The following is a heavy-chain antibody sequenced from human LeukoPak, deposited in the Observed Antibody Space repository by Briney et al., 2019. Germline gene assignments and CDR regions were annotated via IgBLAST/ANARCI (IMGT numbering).Heavy chain of an antibody. CDR2: ISYDGSNK. J-gene: IGHJ4*02. D-gene: IGHD2-21*01. CDR3: AKDLGGDQDY. Sequence: GGSLRLSCAASGFTFSSYGMHWVRQAPGKGLEWVAVISYDGSNKYYADSVKGRFTISRDNSKNTLYLQMNSLRAEDTAVYYSAKDLGGDQDYWGQGTLVTVSS. V-gene: IGHV3-30*18. CDR1: GFTFSSYG.